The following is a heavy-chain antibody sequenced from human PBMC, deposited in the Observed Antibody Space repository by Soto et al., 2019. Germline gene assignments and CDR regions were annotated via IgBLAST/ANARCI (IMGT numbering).Heavy chain of an antibody. Sequence: SVKVSCKASGFTFTSSAVQWVRQARGQRLEWIGWIVVGSGNTNYAQKFQERVTITRDMSTSTAYMELSSLRSEDTAVYYCAADPYSNAAFDIWGQGTMVTVSS. CDR3: AADPYSNAAFDI. D-gene: IGHD6-13*01. V-gene: IGHV1-58*01. CDR1: GFTFTSSA. CDR2: IVVGSGNT. J-gene: IGHJ3*02.